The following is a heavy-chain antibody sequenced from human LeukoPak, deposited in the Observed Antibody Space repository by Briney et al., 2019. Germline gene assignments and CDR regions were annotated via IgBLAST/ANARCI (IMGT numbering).Heavy chain of an antibody. J-gene: IGHJ4*02. D-gene: IGHD5-24*01. Sequence: GGSLRLSCAASGFSFSSYWMNWVRQAPGKGLEWVANIKQDGSEKYYVDSVKGRFTISRDNAKNSLYLQMNSLRVEDTAVYYCAKEGRSLQTYWGQGTLVTVSS. CDR3: AKEGRSLQTY. CDR2: IKQDGSEK. V-gene: IGHV3-7*03. CDR1: GFSFSSYW.